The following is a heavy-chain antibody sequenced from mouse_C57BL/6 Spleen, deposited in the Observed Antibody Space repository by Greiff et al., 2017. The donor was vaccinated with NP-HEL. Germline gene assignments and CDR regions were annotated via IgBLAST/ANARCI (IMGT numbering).Heavy chain of an antibody. V-gene: IGHV14-1*01. CDR1: GFNIKDYY. CDR2: IDPEDGDT. CDR3: TTPYYYGSSYEWYFDV. Sequence: VQLKQSGAELVRPGASVKLSCTASGFNIKDYYMHWVKQRPEQGLEWIGRIDPEDGDTEYAPKFQGKATMTADTSSNTAYLQLSSLTSEDTAVYYCTTPYYYGSSYEWYFDVWGTGTTVTVSS. J-gene: IGHJ1*03. D-gene: IGHD1-1*01.